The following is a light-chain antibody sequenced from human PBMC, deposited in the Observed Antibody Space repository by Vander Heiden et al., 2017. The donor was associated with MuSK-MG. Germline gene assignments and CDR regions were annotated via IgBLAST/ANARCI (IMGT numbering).Light chain of an antibody. Sequence: DMVLTQSPASLSMSPGERATLSCRASQNIGSNLAWYQQKPGQAPRLLMYAASTRATGIPARFSGSGSGTEFTLTISSLQSEDFAVYYCQQYVDRPFSFTFGPGTRLD. CDR2: AAS. CDR1: QNIGSN. J-gene: IGKJ3*01. V-gene: IGKV3-15*01. CDR3: QQYVDRPFSFT.